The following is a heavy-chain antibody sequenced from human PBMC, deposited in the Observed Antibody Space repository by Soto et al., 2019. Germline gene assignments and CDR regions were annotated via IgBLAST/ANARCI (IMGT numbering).Heavy chain of an antibody. CDR1: GYTFTSYA. CDR3: AITKGYGGNFFDY. Sequence: QVQLVQSGAEVKKPGASVKVSCKASGYTFTSYALHWVRQAPGQRLEWMGWINAGNGNTKYSQKFQGRVTITRDTSASTAYMELSSLRSEDTAVYYCAITKGYGGNFFDYWGQGTLVTVSS. CDR2: INAGNGNT. D-gene: IGHD2-21*02. J-gene: IGHJ4*02. V-gene: IGHV1-3*01.